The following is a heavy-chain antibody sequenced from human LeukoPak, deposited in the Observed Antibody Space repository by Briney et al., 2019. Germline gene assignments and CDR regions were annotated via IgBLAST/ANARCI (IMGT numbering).Heavy chain of an antibody. Sequence: SETLSLTCTVSGGSISSSSYYWGWIRQPPGTGLEWIGSIYYSGSTYYNPSLKSRVTISVDTSKNQFSLKLSSVTAADTAVYYCARNMVRGVISPADAFDIWGQGTMVTVSS. CDR1: GGSISSSSYY. J-gene: IGHJ3*02. CDR2: IYYSGST. CDR3: ARNMVRGVISPADAFDI. V-gene: IGHV4-39*07. D-gene: IGHD3-10*01.